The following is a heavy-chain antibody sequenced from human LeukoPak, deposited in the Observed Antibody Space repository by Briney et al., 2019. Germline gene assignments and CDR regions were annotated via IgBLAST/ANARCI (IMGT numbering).Heavy chain of an antibody. CDR1: GFALSDAW. CDR2: IRTETDGGTT. D-gene: IGHD6-25*01. Sequence: GGSFRLSCAASGFALSDAWMTWVRQAPGKGLEWVGRIRTETDGGTTDYAAPVKGRFTISRDDSTNTLHLRMNSLKAEDTAVYYCTTDPPIAAAPDWGQGTLVTVSS. V-gene: IGHV3-15*01. CDR3: TTDPPIAAAPD. J-gene: IGHJ4*02.